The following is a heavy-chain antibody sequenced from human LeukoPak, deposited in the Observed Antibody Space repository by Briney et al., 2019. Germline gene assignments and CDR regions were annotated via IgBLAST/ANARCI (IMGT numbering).Heavy chain of an antibody. D-gene: IGHD3-3*01. CDR3: ASTYYDFWSGLPGNAFDI. Sequence: SETLSLTCTVSGGSISSSSYYWGWIRQPPGKGLEWIGSIYYSGNTYYSPSLKSRVTISVDTSKNQFSLKLSSVTAADTAVYYCASTYYDFWSGLPGNAFDIWGQGTMVTVSS. CDR1: GGSISSSSYY. CDR2: IYYSGNT. V-gene: IGHV4-39*07. J-gene: IGHJ3*02.